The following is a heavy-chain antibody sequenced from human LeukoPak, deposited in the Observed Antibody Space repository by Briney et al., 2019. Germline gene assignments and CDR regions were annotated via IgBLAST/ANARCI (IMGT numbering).Heavy chain of an antibody. CDR3: ATDASGDYLNH. CDR1: GYIFTELS. J-gene: IGHJ4*02. Sequence: ASVKVSCKVSGYIFTELSMHWVRQAPGKGLEWMGGFNPEDGETFYAQKFQGRVTMTEDTSTDTAYMELSSLSYDDTAVYYCATDASGDYLNHWGQGTLVTVPS. V-gene: IGHV1-24*01. CDR2: FNPEDGET. D-gene: IGHD4-17*01.